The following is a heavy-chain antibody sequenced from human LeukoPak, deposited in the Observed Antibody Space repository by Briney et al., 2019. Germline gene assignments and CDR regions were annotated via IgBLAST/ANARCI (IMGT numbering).Heavy chain of an antibody. Sequence: SGGSLRLSCAASGFTFSSYGMHWVRQAPGKGLEWVAVISYDGSNKSYGDSVKGRFTISRDNSKNTLYLQMNSLRAEDTAVYYCAKDASPTVTTAYWYFDRWGRGTLVTVSS. V-gene: IGHV3-30*18. J-gene: IGHJ2*01. D-gene: IGHD4-17*01. CDR1: GFTFSSYG. CDR2: ISYDGSNK. CDR3: AKDASPTVTTAYWYFDR.